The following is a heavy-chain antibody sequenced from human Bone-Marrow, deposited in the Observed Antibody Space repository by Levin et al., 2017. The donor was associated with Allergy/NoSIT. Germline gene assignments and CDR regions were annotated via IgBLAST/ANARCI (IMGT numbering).Heavy chain of an antibody. CDR2: IYHTGNT. D-gene: IGHD6-6*01. CDR3: ARAGSSLKQLALNWFDP. CDR1: GGSISNGAYY. Sequence: PSETLSLTCTVSGGSISNGAYYWTWIRQAPGKGLEWLGYIYHTGNTFYNPSLESRLNISVDSSKNQFSLKLTSGTAADTAVYFCARAGSSLKQLALNWFDPWGQGALVSVSS. J-gene: IGHJ5*02. V-gene: IGHV4-30-4*01.